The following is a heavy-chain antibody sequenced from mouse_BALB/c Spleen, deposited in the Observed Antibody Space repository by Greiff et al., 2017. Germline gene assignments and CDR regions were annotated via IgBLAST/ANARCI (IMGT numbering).Heavy chain of an antibody. J-gene: IGHJ3*01. CDR2: ISDGGSYT. V-gene: IGHV5-4*02. CDR1: GFTFSDYY. D-gene: IGHD1-1*01. CDR3: ARAYYYGSKDWFAY. Sequence: EVMLVESGGGLVKPGGSLKLSCAASGFTFSDYYMYWVRQTPEKRLEWVATISDGGSYTYYPDSVKGRFTISRDNAKNNLYLQMSSLKSEDTAMYYCARAYYYGSKDWFAYWGQGTLVTVSA.